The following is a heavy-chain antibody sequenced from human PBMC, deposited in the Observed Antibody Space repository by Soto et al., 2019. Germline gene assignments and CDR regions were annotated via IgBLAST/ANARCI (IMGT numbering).Heavy chain of an antibody. V-gene: IGHV3-30-3*01. D-gene: IGHD1-26*01. CDR3: ARVNSPHHAPGYGMDV. J-gene: IGHJ6*02. Sequence: QVQLVESGGGVVQPGRSLRLSCAASGFTFSSYAMHWVRQAPGKGLEWVAVISYDGSNKYYADSVKGRFTISRDNSKNTLYLQMNSLRAEDTAVYYCARVNSPHHAPGYGMDVWGQGTTVTVSS. CDR1: GFTFSSYA. CDR2: ISYDGSNK.